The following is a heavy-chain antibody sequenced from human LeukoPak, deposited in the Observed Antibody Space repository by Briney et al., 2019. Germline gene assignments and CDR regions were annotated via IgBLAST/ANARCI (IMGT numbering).Heavy chain of an antibody. D-gene: IGHD4/OR15-4a*01. J-gene: IGHJ6*02. Sequence: GGSLRLSCAASGFTFGDYAMHWVRQAPGKGLEWVSGINWKSNNIGYADSVKGRFTISRDNAKNSLYLQMNSLRTEDTALYYCARDRAGCFYAMDVWGQGTSVTVSS. CDR1: GFTFGDYA. CDR2: INWKSNNI. CDR3: ARDRAGCFYAMDV. V-gene: IGHV3-9*01.